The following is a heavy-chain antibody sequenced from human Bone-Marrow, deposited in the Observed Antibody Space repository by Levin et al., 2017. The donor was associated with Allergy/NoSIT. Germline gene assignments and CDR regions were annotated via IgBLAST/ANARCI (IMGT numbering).Heavy chain of an antibody. D-gene: IGHD6-19*01. J-gene: IGHJ4*02. V-gene: IGHV3-11*01. CDR2: ISSSGSTI. CDR3: ASGIAVAGTPFDY. CDR1: GFTFSDYY. Sequence: GESLKISCAASGFTFSDYYMSWIRQAPGKGLEWVSYISSSGSTIYYADSVKGRFTISRDNAKNSLYLQMNSLRAEDTAVYYCASGIAVAGTPFDYWGQGTLVTVSS.